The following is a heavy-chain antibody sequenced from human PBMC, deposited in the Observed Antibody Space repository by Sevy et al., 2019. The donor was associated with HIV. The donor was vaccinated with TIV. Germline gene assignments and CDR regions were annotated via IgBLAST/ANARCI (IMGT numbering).Heavy chain of an antibody. CDR1: GFTVNDNY. J-gene: IGHJ6*02. V-gene: IGHV3-53*01. CDR2: IHADGSS. D-gene: IGHD3-16*02. Sequence: GGSLRLSCAASGFTVNDNYMTWVRQAPGKGLEWVSIIHADGSSYYADSVKGRFTMSRDESKNIVNLQMNSLRVDDTAVYYCARDRRFCGNECYLYYYYGMDVWGQGTAVTVSS. CDR3: ARDRRFCGNECYLYYYYGMDV.